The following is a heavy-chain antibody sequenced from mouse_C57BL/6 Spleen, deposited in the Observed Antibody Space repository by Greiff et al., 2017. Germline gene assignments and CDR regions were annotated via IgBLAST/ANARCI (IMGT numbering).Heavy chain of an antibody. Sequence: QVQLQQSGAELVKPGASVKISCKASGYAFSSYWMNWVKQRPGKGLEWIGQIYPGDGDTNYNRKFKGKATLTADTSSSTAYMQLSSLTSEDSAVYFGAKNCGSSYNYAMDYCGQGTSVTVST. CDR3: AKNCGSSYNYAMDY. V-gene: IGHV1-80*01. CDR1: GYAFSSYW. D-gene: IGHD1-1*01. J-gene: IGHJ4*01. CDR2: IYPGDGDT.